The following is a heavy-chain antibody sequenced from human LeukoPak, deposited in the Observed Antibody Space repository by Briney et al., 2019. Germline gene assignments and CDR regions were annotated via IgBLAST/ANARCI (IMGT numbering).Heavy chain of an antibody. V-gene: IGHV3-15*01. CDR3: TTDNAPGMDV. CDR1: GVTFCNAW. J-gene: IGHJ6*02. CDR2: NRDKPDGGTT. Sequence: GGSLRLSSAASGVTFCNAWMSSGCHAPRERLGKVVLNRDKPDGGTTAYAAPVEGRFTISRDDSKSMLYLQMNSLKTEDTAVYYCTTDNAPGMDVWGQGTTVTVSS. D-gene: IGHD2-2*01.